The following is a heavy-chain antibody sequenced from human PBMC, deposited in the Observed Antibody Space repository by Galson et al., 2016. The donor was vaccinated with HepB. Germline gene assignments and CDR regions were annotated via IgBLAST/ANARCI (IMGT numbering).Heavy chain of an antibody. V-gene: IGHV3-30*04. Sequence: SLRLSCAASGFTFSNYAMHWVRQAPGKGLEWVALISDDGSKKYYADSVKGRFTIPRDNSKNTLYLQMNSLRAEDTAVYYCAKEGEYCGSDCYSGYFQHWGQGTLVTVSS. CDR3: AKEGEYCGSDCYSGYFQH. D-gene: IGHD2-21*01. CDR1: GFTFSNYA. J-gene: IGHJ1*01. CDR2: ISDDGSKK.